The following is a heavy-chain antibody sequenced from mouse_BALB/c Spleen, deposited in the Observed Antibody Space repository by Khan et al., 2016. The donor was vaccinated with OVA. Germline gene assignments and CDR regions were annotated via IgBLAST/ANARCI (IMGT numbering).Heavy chain of an antibody. CDR3: ARSTYRYAFVY. CDR2: IIYTGYT. J-gene: IGHJ3*01. D-gene: IGHD2-14*01. CDR1: GDSITTGY. V-gene: IGHV3-8*02. Sequence: EVELVESGPSLVKPSQTLSLTCSVTGDSITTGYWNWIRKFPGNKLEYMGYIIYTGYTYYNPSLKSRISIPRHTSNNQYYLQLNSVTDEDTATYYCARSTYRYAFVYWGQGTLVTVSA.